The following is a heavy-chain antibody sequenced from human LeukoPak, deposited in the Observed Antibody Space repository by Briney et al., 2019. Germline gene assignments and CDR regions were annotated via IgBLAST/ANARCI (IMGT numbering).Heavy chain of an antibody. CDR3: ATADVAVAGIPDY. V-gene: IGHV3-30*02. CDR1: GFTFSSYG. Sequence: PGGSLRLSCAASGFTFSSYGMHWVRQAPGKGLEWVAFIRYDGSNKYYADPVKGRFTISRDNSKNTLYLQMNSLRAEDTAVYYCATADVAVAGIPDYWGQGTLVTVSS. CDR2: IRYDGSNK. D-gene: IGHD6-19*01. J-gene: IGHJ4*02.